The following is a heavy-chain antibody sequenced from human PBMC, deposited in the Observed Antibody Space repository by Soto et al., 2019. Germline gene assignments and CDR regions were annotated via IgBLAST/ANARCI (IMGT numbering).Heavy chain of an antibody. CDR3: ARAGQQLVRYYYYGMDV. CDR2: IIPIFGTA. V-gene: IGHV1-69*01. CDR1: GGTFSSYA. D-gene: IGHD6-13*01. J-gene: IGHJ6*02. Sequence: QVQLVESGAEVKKPGSSVKVSCKASGGTFSSYAISWVRQAPGQGLEWMGGIIPIFGTANYAQKFQGRVTITADESTSTAYMELSSLRSEDTAVYYCARAGQQLVRYYYYGMDVWGQGTTVTVSS.